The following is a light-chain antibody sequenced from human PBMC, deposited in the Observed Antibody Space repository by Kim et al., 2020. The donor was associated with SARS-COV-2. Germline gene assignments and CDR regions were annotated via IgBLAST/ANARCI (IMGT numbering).Light chain of an antibody. CDR1: TSDIGGFNY. Sequence: QSALTQPASVSGSPGQSITISCTGTTSDIGGFNYVSWYQQHPGKAPKVIIYDVSQRPSGISNRFSGSKSGYTASLTISGLQAEDEGDFYCSSYTSSRTVVFGGGTKLTVL. V-gene: IGLV2-14*03. CDR2: DVS. J-gene: IGLJ2*01. CDR3: SSYTSSRTVV.